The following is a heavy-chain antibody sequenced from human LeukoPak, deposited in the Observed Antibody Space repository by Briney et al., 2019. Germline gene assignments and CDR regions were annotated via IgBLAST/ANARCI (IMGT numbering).Heavy chain of an antibody. CDR1: GYTFTGYY. D-gene: IGHD5-12*01. J-gene: IGHJ4*02. CDR2: INPNSGGT. Sequence: ASVKVSCKASGYTFTGYYIHWVRQAPGHGLEWMGRINPNSGGTNYVQKFQGRVTMTRDTSISTAYMELSRLRSDDTAVYYCARVGGYSGYNFDYWGQGTLVTVSS. V-gene: IGHV1-2*06. CDR3: ARVGGYSGYNFDY.